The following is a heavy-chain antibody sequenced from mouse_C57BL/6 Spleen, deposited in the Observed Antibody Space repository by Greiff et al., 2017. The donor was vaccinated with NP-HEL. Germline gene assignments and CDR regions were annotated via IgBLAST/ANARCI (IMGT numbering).Heavy chain of an antibody. D-gene: IGHD2-13*01. CDR2: ISNGGGST. CDR3: ARGGLYAMDY. CDR1: GFTFSDYY. Sequence: EVKLVESGGGLVQPGGSLKLSCAASGFTFSDYYMYWVRQTPEKRLEWVAYISNGGGSTYYPDTVKGRFTISRDNAKNTLYLQMSRLKSEDTAMYYCARGGLYAMDYWGQGTSVTVSS. J-gene: IGHJ4*01. V-gene: IGHV5-12*01.